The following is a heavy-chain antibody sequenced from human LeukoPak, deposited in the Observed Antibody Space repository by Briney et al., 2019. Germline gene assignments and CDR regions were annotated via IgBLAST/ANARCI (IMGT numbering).Heavy chain of an antibody. D-gene: IGHD2-21*02. Sequence: PGGSLRLSCAASGFTFSSYEMNWVRQAPGKGLEWVAFIRYDGSNKYYADSVKGRFTISRDNAKNSLYLQMNSLRAEDTAVYYCARDLVDCGGDCGDYWGQGTLVTVSS. CDR3: ARDLVDCGGDCGDY. CDR1: GFTFSSYE. CDR2: IRYDGSNK. J-gene: IGHJ4*02. V-gene: IGHV3-30*02.